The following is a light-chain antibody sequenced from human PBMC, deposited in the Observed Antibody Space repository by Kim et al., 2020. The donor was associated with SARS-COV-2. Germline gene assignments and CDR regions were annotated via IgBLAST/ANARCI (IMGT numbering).Light chain of an antibody. Sequence: SSELTQDPAVCVALGQTVRITCQGDSLRSYYASWYQQKPGQAPVLVIYGKNNRPSGIPDRFSGSSSGNTASLTITGAQAEDEADYYCNSRDSSGNHHYVF. V-gene: IGLV3-19*01. J-gene: IGLJ1*01. CDR1: SLRSYY. CDR3: NSRDSSGNHHYV. CDR2: GKN.